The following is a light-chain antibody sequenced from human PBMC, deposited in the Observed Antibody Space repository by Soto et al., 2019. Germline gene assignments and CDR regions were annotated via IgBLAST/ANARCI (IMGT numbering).Light chain of an antibody. Sequence: AIRMTQSPSSFSASTGDRVTITCRASQDISSHYVAWYQQKPGKAPKLLIYSASSLQSGVPSRFSGSGSGTDFTLTISRLESEDFATYYCQQYYAYPLTFGGGTKVEIK. CDR1: QDISSH. CDR2: SAS. V-gene: IGKV1-8*01. CDR3: QQYYAYPLT. J-gene: IGKJ4*01.